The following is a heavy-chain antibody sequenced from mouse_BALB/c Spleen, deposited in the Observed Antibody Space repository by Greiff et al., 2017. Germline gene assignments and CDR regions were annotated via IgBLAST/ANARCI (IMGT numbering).Heavy chain of an antibody. V-gene: IGHV1S22*01. CDR2: IYPGSGST. CDR3: LTGTDFDV. CDR1: GYTFTSYW. D-gene: IGHD4-1*01. J-gene: IGHJ1*01. Sequence: KQPGSELVRPGASVKLSCKASGYTFTSYWMHWVKQRPGQGLEWIGNIYPGSGSTNYDEKFKSKATLTVDTSSSTAYMQLSSLTSEDSAVYYCLTGTDFDVWGAGTTVTVSS.